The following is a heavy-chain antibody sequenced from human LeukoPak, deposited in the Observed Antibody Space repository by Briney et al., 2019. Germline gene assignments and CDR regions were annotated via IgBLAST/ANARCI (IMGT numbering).Heavy chain of an antibody. D-gene: IGHD5-24*01. CDR3: ARNRDGYNSFDY. CDR1: GSPISSSSYY. J-gene: IGHJ4*02. CDR2: IYYSGST. Sequence: SETLSLTCTVSGSPISSSSYYWGWIRQPPGKGLEWIGSIYYSGSTYYNPSLKSRVTISVDTSKNQFSLKLSSVTAADTAVYYCARNRDGYNSFDYWGQGTLVTVSS. V-gene: IGHV4-39*07.